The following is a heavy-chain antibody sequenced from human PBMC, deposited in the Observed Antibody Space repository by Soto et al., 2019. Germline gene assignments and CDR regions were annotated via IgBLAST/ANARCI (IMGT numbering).Heavy chain of an antibody. CDR1: GGSISSGGYY. J-gene: IGHJ5*02. CDR2: IYYSGTT. D-gene: IGHD6-25*01. CDR3: AREAAGILNWFDP. V-gene: IGHV4-31*03. Sequence: QVQLQESGPGLVKPSQTLSLTCTVSGGSISSGGYYWSWLRQHPGKGLEWIGYIYYSGTTYYNPSLKSRVTISVDTSKNQFSLKLSSVTAADTAVYYCAREAAGILNWFDPWGQGNLVTVSS.